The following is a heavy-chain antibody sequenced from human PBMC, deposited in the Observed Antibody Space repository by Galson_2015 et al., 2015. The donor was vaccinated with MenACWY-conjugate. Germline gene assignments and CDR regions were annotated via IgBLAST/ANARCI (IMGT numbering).Heavy chain of an antibody. CDR3: TTGDGYNLRHRSASRSYSNGMDV. V-gene: IGHV6-1*01. CDR2: TYFRFKWFN. CDR1: GDSVSRSSAA. J-gene: IGHJ6*02. D-gene: IGHD5-24*01. Sequence: AISGDSVSRSSAAWNWIRQSPSSGLEWLGRTYFRFKWFNDYAESVKSRITIEADTSKDQFSLHLNSVTTDDTAVYYCTTGDGYNLRHRSASRSYSNGMDVWGQGTTVTVSS.